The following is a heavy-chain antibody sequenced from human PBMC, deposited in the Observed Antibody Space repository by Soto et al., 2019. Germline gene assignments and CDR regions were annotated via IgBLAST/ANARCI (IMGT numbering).Heavy chain of an antibody. J-gene: IGHJ5*02. Sequence: ETLSLTCTVSGGSISSYYWSWIRQPPGKGLEWIGYIYYSGSTNYNPSLKSRVTISVDTSKNQFSLKLSSVTAADTAVYYCARGPYSSSWGWFDPWGQGTLVTVSS. CDR2: IYYSGST. CDR3: ARGPYSSSWGWFDP. CDR1: GGSISSYY. D-gene: IGHD6-13*01. V-gene: IGHV4-59*01.